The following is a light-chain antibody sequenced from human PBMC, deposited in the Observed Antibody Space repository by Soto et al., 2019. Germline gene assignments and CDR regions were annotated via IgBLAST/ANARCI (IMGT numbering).Light chain of an antibody. J-gene: IGLJ3*02. CDR1: SSDIGGYNY. Sequence: QSVLTQPASVSGSPGQSITISCTGTSSDIGGYNYVSWYQQYPGKAPKLMIYEVSNRPSGVSNRFSGSKSGNTASLTISGLQAEDEADYYCTSYTTTSTWVFGGGTRSPS. V-gene: IGLV2-14*01. CDR3: TSYTTTSTWV. CDR2: EVS.